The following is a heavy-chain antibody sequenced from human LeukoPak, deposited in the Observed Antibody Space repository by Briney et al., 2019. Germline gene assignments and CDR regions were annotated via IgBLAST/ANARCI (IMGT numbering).Heavy chain of an antibody. D-gene: IGHD5-24*01. CDR2: IDHTGTT. CDR3: ARGHWGGYNRFDY. CDR1: GGSFGSYY. Sequence: SETLSLTCAVSGGSFGSYYWTWIRQSPGNGLEWIGQIDHTGTTAYNPSLKTRVTISLDTSKTQFSVNVTSLTAADTAVYYCARGHWGGYNRFDYWGRGTQVTVSS. V-gene: IGHV4-34*01. J-gene: IGHJ4*02.